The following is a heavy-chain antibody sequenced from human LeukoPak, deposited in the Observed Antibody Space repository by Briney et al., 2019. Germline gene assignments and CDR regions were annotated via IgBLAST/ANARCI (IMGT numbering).Heavy chain of an antibody. V-gene: IGHV4-4*09. D-gene: IGHD6-19*01. CDR1: GGSMRSYY. CDR2: IYTSGNT. Sequence: PSETLSLTCSVSGGSMRSYYCSWIRRPPGKELEWIGYIYTSGNTNYNPSLKSRVTISVDTSKSQFSLKLSSVTAADTAVYYCARGSGPYYFDYWGQGTPVTVSS. J-gene: IGHJ4*02. CDR3: ARGSGPYYFDY.